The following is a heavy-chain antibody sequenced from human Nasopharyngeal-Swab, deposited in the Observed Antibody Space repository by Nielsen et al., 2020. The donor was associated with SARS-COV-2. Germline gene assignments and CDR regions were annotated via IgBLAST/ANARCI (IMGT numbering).Heavy chain of an antibody. J-gene: IGHJ6*02. CDR1: GFTFNTYS. D-gene: IGHD3-3*01. CDR2: INGGGSLT. CDR3: AKPVALEWLLYSENYYYYGMDV. V-gene: IGHV3-23*01. Sequence: GGSLRLSCAASGFTFNTYSMTWVRQAPGKGLEWVSLINGGGSLTYYADSVKGRFTISRDNSKNTLYLQMNSLRAEDTAVYYCAKPVALEWLLYSENYYYYGMDVWGQGTTVTVSS.